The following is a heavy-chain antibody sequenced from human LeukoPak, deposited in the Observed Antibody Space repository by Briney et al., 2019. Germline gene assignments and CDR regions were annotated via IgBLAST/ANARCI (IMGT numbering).Heavy chain of an antibody. CDR2: INDGGSST. CDR3: ARQLGSCDYGACHFDY. V-gene: IGHV3-23*01. J-gene: IGHJ4*02. Sequence: GGSLRLSCAASGFTFKSYLMAWVRQAPGKGLEWVASINDGGSSTSYADSVKGRFTISRDNSKTTLYLQMDSLRAEDTALYYCARQLGSCDYGACHFDYWGQGTLVTVSS. CDR1: GFTFKSYL. D-gene: IGHD4/OR15-4a*01.